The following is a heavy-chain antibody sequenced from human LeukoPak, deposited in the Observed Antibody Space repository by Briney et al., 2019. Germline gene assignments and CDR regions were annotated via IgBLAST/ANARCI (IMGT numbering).Heavy chain of an antibody. Sequence: PSETLSLTCTVSGGSISSSSYYWGWIRQPPGKGLEWIGSIYYSGSTYYDPSLKSRVTISVDTPKNQFSLKLSSVTAADTAVYYCARDPFIMITFGGVIAPRGYFDYWGQGTLVIASS. V-gene: IGHV4-39*07. CDR1: GGSISSSSYY. CDR3: ARDPFIMITFGGVIAPRGYFDY. J-gene: IGHJ4*02. CDR2: IYYSGST. D-gene: IGHD3-16*02.